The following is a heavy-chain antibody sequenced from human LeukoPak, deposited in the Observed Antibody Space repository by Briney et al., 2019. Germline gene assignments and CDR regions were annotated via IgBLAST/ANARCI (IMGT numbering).Heavy chain of an antibody. CDR1: GFTVSGHG. CDR3: ARDRCGGDCRYGDWFDP. V-gene: IGHV3-33*01. D-gene: IGHD2-21*02. Sequence: PGGSLRLSCAASGFTVSGHGMHWVRQAPGKGLEWVAVAWYDEIKEYYADSVKGRFTISRDNSKNTLYLQMNSLRAEDTAVYYCARDRCGGDCRYGDWFDPWGQGTLVTVSS. CDR2: AWYDEIKE. J-gene: IGHJ5*02.